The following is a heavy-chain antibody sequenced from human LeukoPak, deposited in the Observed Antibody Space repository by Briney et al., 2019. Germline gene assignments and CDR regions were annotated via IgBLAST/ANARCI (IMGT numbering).Heavy chain of an antibody. J-gene: IGHJ4*02. CDR3: ARLLITGDPDY. Sequence: PGGSLRPSCAASGFTFNIHWMTWVRQAPGKGLERVAKINPDGSEKYYVDSVKGRFTISRDNAKNSLYLQMNSLRAEDTAVYYCARLLITGDPDYWGQGTLVTVSS. CDR1: GFTFNIHW. D-gene: IGHD3-22*01. CDR2: INPDGSEK. V-gene: IGHV3-7*01.